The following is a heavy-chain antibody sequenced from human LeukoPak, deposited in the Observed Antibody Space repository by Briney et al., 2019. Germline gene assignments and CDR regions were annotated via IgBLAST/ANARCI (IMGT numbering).Heavy chain of an antibody. D-gene: IGHD5-12*01. J-gene: IGHJ4*02. V-gene: IGHV7-4-1*02. CDR2: INTNTGNP. CDR3: ARDSEYSGYDASFDY. CDR1: GYTFTSYA. Sequence: ASVKVSCKASGYTFTSYAMNWVRQAPGQGLEWMGWINTNTGNPTYAQGFTGRFVFSLDTSVSTAYLQISGLKAEDTAVYYCARDSEYSGYDASFDYWGQGTLVTVSS.